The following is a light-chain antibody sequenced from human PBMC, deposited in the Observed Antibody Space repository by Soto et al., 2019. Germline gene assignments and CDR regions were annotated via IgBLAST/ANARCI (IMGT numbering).Light chain of an antibody. Sequence: DIQMTQSPSTLSASIGDRVAITCRASQSISSSLAWYQQQPGKAPKLLTYDASNLESGVPSRFSGSGSGTEFTLTISSLQPDDLATYYCQQYNSYSGTFGQGTKVEIK. CDR2: DAS. CDR3: QQYNSYSGT. CDR1: QSISSS. J-gene: IGKJ1*01. V-gene: IGKV1-5*01.